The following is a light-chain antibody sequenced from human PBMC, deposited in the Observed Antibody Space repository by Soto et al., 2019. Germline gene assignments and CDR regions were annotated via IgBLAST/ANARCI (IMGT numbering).Light chain of an antibody. CDR1: SGHSSYI. CDR3: ETWDSNTRV. Sequence: QPVLTQSSSASASLGSSVKLTCTLSSGHSSYIIAWHQQQPGKAPRYLMKLESSGSYNKGSGVPDRFSGSSSGADRHLTISNLQSEDEADYYCETWDSNTRVFGGGTKLTVL. J-gene: IGLJ3*02. V-gene: IGLV4-60*03. CDR2: LESSGSY.